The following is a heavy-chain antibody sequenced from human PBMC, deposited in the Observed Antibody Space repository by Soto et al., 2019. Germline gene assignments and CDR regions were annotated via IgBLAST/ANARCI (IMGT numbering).Heavy chain of an antibody. V-gene: IGHV3-74*01. CDR3: ARGDRDHDDGNGYLGRH. CDR1: GFTFSSYW. J-gene: IGHJ4*02. CDR2: IKSDGSGT. D-gene: IGHD5-18*01. Sequence: EVQLVESGGGLVQLGGSLRLSCAASGFTFSSYWMHWVRQAPGKGLVWVSRIKSDGSGTYYAGSVEGRFTISRDNAQNTLYLQRNSLRAEDTAVYYCARGDRDHDDGNGYLGRHWGKGALVTVSS.